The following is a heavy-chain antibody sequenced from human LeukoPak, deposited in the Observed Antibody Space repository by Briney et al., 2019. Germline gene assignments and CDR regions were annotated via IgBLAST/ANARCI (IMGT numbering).Heavy chain of an antibody. D-gene: IGHD6-13*01. J-gene: IGHJ4*02. CDR1: GFAFSSYG. CDR3: AKKSSSSWYLDSSDY. CDR2: ISGSGGST. Sequence: GGTLRLSCAASGFAFSSYGMSWVRQAPGKGLEWVSAISGSGGSTYYADSVKGRFTISRDNSKNTLYLQMNSLRAEDTAVYYCAKKSSSSWYLDSSDYWGQGTLVTVSS. V-gene: IGHV3-23*01.